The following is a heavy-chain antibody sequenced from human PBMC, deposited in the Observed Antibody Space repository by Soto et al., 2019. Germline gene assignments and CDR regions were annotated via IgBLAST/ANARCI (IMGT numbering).Heavy chain of an antibody. V-gene: IGHV3-30*18. Sequence: LRLSCAASGFAFSSYGMHWVRQAPGKGLEWVAVISYDGSNKYYADSVKGRFTISRDNSKNTLYLQMNSLTAEDTAVYYCAKAFYDSGTTFFGVDVWGQGTTVTVS. CDR2: ISYDGSNK. CDR3: AKAFYDSGTTFFGVDV. J-gene: IGHJ6*02. D-gene: IGHD3-10*01. CDR1: GFAFSSYG.